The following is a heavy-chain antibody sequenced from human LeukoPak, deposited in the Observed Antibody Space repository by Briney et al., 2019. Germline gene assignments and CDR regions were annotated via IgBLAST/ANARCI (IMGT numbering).Heavy chain of an antibody. D-gene: IGHD6-13*01. V-gene: IGHV1-69*05. J-gene: IGHJ3*02. Sequence: SVKVSCKASGGTFSSYAISWVRQAPGQGLEWMGRIIPIFGTANYAQKFQGRVTITTDESTSTAYMELSSLRSEDTDVYYCARDSSSWEGGAFDIWGQGTMVTVSS. CDR2: IIPIFGTA. CDR1: GGTFSSYA. CDR3: ARDSSSWEGGAFDI.